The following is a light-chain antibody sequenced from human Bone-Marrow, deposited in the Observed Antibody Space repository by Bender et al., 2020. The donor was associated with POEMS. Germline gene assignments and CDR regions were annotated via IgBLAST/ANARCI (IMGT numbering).Light chain of an antibody. CDR1: SSDVGGFNY. V-gene: IGLV2-11*01. CDR2: EGT. CDR3: CSYAGTRTYV. Sequence: QSALTQPRSVSGSPGQSVTISCSGTSSDVGGFNYVSWYRQDPGKAPKLLIYEGTKRPSGVSNRFSGSKSGNTASLTISQLQPEDEADYYCCSYAGTRTYVFGTGTKVTVL. J-gene: IGLJ1*01.